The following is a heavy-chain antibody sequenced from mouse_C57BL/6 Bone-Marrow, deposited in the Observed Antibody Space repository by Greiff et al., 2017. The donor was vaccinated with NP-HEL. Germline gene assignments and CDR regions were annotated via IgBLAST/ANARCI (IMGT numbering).Heavy chain of an antibody. Sequence: VKVVESGPGLVQPSQSLSITCTVSGFSLTSYGVHWVRQSPGKGLEWLGVIWSGGRTDYNAAFISSLGISKDNSKSQVFFKMNSLQADDTAIYYCASYYGGGYFDDWGQGTTLTVSS. CDR2: IWSGGRT. CDR1: GFSLTSYG. V-gene: IGHV2-2*01. J-gene: IGHJ2*01. D-gene: IGHD1-1*01. CDR3: ASYYGGGYFDD.